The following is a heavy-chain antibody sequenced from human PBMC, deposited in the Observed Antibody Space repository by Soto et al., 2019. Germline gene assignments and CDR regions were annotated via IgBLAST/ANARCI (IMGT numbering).Heavy chain of an antibody. D-gene: IGHD7-27*01. CDR2: INPDSGVT. Sequence: QVQLVQSGAEMKNPGASVKVSCKASGYIFSAYYMHWVRQVPGHGLEWMGWINPDSGVTNYAQKFQGWVTMTRDTSIRTVYMDLSRLKSDGTAVYYCARGETGVDDAFDIWGQGTMVTVSS. CDR3: ARGETGVDDAFDI. CDR1: GYIFSAYY. J-gene: IGHJ3*02. V-gene: IGHV1-2*04.